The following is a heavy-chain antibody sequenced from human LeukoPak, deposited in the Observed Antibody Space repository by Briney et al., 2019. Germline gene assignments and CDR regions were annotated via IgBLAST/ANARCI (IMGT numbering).Heavy chain of an antibody. D-gene: IGHD2-2*01. V-gene: IGHV4-38-2*02. CDR2: IYHSGST. Sequence: PSETLSLTCTVSGYSISSTYYWGWIRQPPGKGLEWIGSIYHSGSTYYNPSLKSRVTISVDTSKNQFSLKLSSVTAADTAVYYCARGDSSTSSYDAFDIWGQGTMVTVSS. J-gene: IGHJ3*02. CDR1: GYSISSTYY. CDR3: ARGDSSTSSYDAFDI.